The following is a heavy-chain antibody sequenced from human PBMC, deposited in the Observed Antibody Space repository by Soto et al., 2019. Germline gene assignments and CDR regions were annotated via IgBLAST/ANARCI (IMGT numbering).Heavy chain of an antibody. Sequence: PSETLSLTCTVSGGSISSGDYYWSWIRQPPGKGLEWIGYIYYSGSTYYNPSLKSRVTTSVDTSKNQFSLKLSSVTAADTAMYYCAGFYGGSHNWFDPWGQGTLVTVSS. V-gene: IGHV4-30-4*01. CDR1: GGSISSGDYY. J-gene: IGHJ5*02. CDR3: AGFYGGSHNWFDP. CDR2: IYYSGST. D-gene: IGHD2-15*01.